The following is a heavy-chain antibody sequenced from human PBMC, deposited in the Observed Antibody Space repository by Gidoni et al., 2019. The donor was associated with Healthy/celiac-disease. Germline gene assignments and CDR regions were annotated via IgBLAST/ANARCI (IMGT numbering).Heavy chain of an antibody. CDR1: GFSLSSSGVG. J-gene: IGHJ3*02. V-gene: IGHV2-5*02. CDR2: IYWDDDK. Sequence: QITLKESGPTLVKPTQTLTLTCTFSGFSLSSSGVGVGWIRQPPGKAREWLALIYWDDDKRYSPSLKSRLTVTKDTSKNQVVLTLTNMDPVDTATYYCAHREIISLRGAFDIWGQGTMVTVSS. CDR3: AHREIISLRGAFDI. D-gene: IGHD3-3*02.